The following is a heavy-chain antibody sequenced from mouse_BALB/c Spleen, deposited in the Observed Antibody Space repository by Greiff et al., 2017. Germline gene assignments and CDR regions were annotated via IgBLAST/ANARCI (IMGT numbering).Heavy chain of an antibody. CDR3: ARHGYEFAY. D-gene: IGHD2-2*01. J-gene: IGHJ3*01. V-gene: IGHV1S81*02. CDR2: INPSNGRT. CDR1: GYTFTSYW. Sequence: QVQLQQPGAELVKPGASVKLSCKASGYTFTSYWMHWVKQRPGQGLEWIGEINPSNGRTNYNEKFKSKATLTVDKSSSTAYMQLSSLTSEDSAVYYCARHGYEFAYWGQGTLVTVSA.